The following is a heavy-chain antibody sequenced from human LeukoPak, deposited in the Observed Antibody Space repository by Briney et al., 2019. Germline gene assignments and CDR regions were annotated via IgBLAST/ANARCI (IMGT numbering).Heavy chain of an antibody. V-gene: IGHV3-21*06. CDR2: ISSGSTYK. CDR3: TRGPTLIGVAGTWPLDY. J-gene: IGHJ4*02. Sequence: GGSLRLSCAASGFIFSDYSMHWVRQAPGKGLEWVSSISSGSTYKYFADSVKGRFTISRDNDKNSLYLQMNSLRAEDSAVYYCTRGPTLIGVAGTWPLDYWGQGTLVTVSS. CDR1: GFIFSDYS. D-gene: IGHD6-19*01.